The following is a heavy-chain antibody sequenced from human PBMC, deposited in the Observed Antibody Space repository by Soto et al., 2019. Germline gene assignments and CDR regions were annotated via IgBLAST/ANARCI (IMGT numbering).Heavy chain of an antibody. D-gene: IGHD4-17*01. CDR3: ARKNDYGDFDY. CDR2: ISAYSGNT. Sequence: ASVKDSGKASGYTCTSYGILWLRQAPGQGLEWMGLISAYSGNTNYAQKLQGRVTMTTDTSTSTAYMDLRSLRSGDTAVYYCARKNDYGDFDYWGQGTLVTVS. V-gene: IGHV1-18*04. CDR1: GYTCTSYG. J-gene: IGHJ4*02.